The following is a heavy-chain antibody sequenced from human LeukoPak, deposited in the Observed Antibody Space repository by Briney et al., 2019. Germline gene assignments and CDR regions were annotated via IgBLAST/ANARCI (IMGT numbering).Heavy chain of an antibody. CDR1: GFTFSDYY. CDR3: ARERWLQLRPTLYFDY. J-gene: IGHJ4*02. Sequence: GGSLRLSCAASGFTFSDYYMSWIRQAPGKGLEWVSYISSSGSTIYYADSVKGRFTISRDNAKNSLYLQMNSLRAEDTAVYYCARERWLQLRPTLYFDYWGQGTLVTVSS. CDR2: ISSSGSTI. V-gene: IGHV3-11*01. D-gene: IGHD5-24*01.